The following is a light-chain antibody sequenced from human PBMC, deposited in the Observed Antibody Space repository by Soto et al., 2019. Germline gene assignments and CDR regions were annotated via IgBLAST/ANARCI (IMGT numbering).Light chain of an antibody. CDR1: HNDIGTYDY. CDR3: SSFTSDRIYV. V-gene: IGLV2-14*03. CDR2: GVT. Sequence: QSVLTQPTSVSVSPGQSITVSCTGNHNDIGTYDYVSWYQQLPGRAPRLLIYGVTTRPSGISDRFSASKSGLTASLTISGLQPEDEADYYCSSFTSDRIYVFGPGTKVTVL. J-gene: IGLJ1*01.